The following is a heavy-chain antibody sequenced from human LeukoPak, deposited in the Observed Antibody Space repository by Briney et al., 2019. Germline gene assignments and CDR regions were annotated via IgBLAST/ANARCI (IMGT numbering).Heavy chain of an antibody. CDR3: ARDCGGGTCYGSYFDS. Sequence: GGSLRLSCAASGFTFSTYWMTWVRQAPGKGPEWVASIKQDGSEKYYVDSVKGRFTISRDNAKNSLYLQMNSLRAEDTAVYYCARDCGGGTCYGSYFDSWGQGTLVTVSS. CDR2: IKQDGSEK. V-gene: IGHV3-7*04. D-gene: IGHD2-15*01. J-gene: IGHJ4*02. CDR1: GFTFSTYW.